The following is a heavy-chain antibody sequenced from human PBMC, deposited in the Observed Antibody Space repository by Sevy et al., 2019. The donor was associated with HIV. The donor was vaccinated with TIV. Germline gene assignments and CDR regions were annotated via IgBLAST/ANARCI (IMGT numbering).Heavy chain of an antibody. Sequence: GGSLRLSCAASGFTFSSYSMNWVRQAPGKGLEWVSYISSSSSTIYYADSVKGRFTISRDNAKNSLYLQMNSLRAEDTAVYYCARDDGYCTGGVCPLGYYYGMDVWGQGTTVTVSS. CDR3: ARDDGYCTGGVCPLGYYYGMDV. J-gene: IGHJ6*02. CDR2: ISSSSSTI. V-gene: IGHV3-48*01. D-gene: IGHD2-8*02. CDR1: GFTFSSYS.